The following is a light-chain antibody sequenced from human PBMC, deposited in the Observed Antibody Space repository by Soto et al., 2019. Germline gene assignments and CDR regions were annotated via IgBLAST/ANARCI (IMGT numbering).Light chain of an antibody. CDR3: MQALQTPFT. CDR2: LGS. J-gene: IGKJ3*01. V-gene: IGKV2-28*01. CDR1: QSLLHSNGYNY. Sequence: DIVMTQSPLSLPVTPGEPASISCRSSQSLLHSNGYNYLDWYLQKPGQSPQLLIYLGSNRASGVPDRFSGSGLGTDFTLKISRVEAEDVGVYYCMQALQTPFTCGPGTKVDIK.